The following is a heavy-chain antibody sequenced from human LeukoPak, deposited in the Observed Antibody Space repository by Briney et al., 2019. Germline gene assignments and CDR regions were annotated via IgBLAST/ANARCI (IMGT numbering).Heavy chain of an antibody. CDR1: GFTFSSYS. J-gene: IGHJ4*02. V-gene: IGHV3-21*01. CDR2: ISSSSSYI. Sequence: GGSLRLSCAASGFTFSSYSMNWVRQAPGKGLEWVSSISSSSSYIYYADSLKGRFTISRDNAKNSLYLQMNSLRAEDTAVYYCASRPPGLLWFGELGYWGQGTLVTVSS. CDR3: ASRPPGLLWFGELGY. D-gene: IGHD3-10*01.